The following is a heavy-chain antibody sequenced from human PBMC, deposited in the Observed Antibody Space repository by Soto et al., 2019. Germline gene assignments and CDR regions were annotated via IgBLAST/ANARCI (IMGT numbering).Heavy chain of an antibody. Sequence: QVQLVQSGAEVKRAGASVKVSCKASGYTFSSYGLSWVRQAPGQGLEWMGWISDYNGNTHYAQKFQGRVIMTTDTSTRTAYMELRSLRSDDTAVYFWGREGYYSGSGTYSPPRYYGMDVWGQGTTVTVSS. CDR3: GREGYYSGSGTYSPPRYYGMDV. D-gene: IGHD3-10*01. V-gene: IGHV1-18*01. J-gene: IGHJ6*02. CDR1: GYTFSSYG. CDR2: ISDYNGNT.